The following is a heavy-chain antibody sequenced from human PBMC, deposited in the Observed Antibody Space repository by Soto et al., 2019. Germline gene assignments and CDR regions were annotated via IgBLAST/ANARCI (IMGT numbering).Heavy chain of an antibody. CDR3: ARGDLPIVVVPAANDGMDV. CDR1: GFTFSSYS. Sequence: EVQLVESGGGLVKPGGSLRLSCAASGFTFSSYSMNWVRQAPGKGLEWVSSISSSSSYIYYADSVKGRFTISRDNAKNSLYLQMNSVRAEDTAVYYCARGDLPIVVVPAANDGMDVWGQGTTVTVSS. CDR2: ISSSSSYI. V-gene: IGHV3-21*01. J-gene: IGHJ6*02. D-gene: IGHD2-2*01.